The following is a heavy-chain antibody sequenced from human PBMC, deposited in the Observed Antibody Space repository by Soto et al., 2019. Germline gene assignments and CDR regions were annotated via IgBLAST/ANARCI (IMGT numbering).Heavy chain of an antibody. J-gene: IGHJ4*02. Sequence: QVQLVQSGAEVKKPGASVKVSCKASGYTFTSYDINWVRQATGQGLEWMGWMNPNSGNTGYAQKFXGXAXMXRNTSISTAYMELSSLRSEDTAVYYCARQKVDASDYWGQGTLVTVSS. V-gene: IGHV1-8*01. CDR1: GYTFTSYD. CDR2: MNPNSGNT. D-gene: IGHD2-15*01. CDR3: ARQKVDASDY.